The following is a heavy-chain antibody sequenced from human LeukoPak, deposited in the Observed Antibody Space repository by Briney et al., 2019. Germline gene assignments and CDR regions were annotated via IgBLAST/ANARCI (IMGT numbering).Heavy chain of an antibody. CDR3: TTFGIDWSLSY. Sequence: PGGSLRLSCAASGFIFSSWWMIWFRRLPGKGLVSVSHINTDGSYIRYADSVKGRFTISRYNAKNTLYLQMNSLRPEDTGVYYCTTFGIDWSLSYWGQGALVTVSS. D-gene: IGHD3-9*01. J-gene: IGHJ4*02. V-gene: IGHV3-74*01. CDR2: INTDGSYI. CDR1: GFIFSSWW.